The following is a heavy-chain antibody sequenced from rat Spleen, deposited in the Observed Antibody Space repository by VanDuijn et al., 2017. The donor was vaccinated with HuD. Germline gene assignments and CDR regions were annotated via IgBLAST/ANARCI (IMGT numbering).Heavy chain of an antibody. CDR2: ISNTGDNT. V-gene: IGHV5-31*01. D-gene: IGHD1-11*01. CDR1: GFTFSNFW. J-gene: IGHJ2*01. CDR3: ARQAEGIVSVDY. Sequence: EVQLVESGGGLVQPGRSLKLSCVASGFTFSNFWMTWIRQAPGKGLEWVASISNTGDNTYYPDSVRGRFTISRDNAKSTLYLQMESLRSEDTATYYCARQAEGIVSVDYWGQGVMVTVSS.